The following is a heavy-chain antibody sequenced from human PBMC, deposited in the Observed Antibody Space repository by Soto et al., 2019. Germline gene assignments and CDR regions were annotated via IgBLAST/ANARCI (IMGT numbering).Heavy chain of an antibody. CDR3: ARVVHDYSNPFDY. CDR2: IYYSGST. V-gene: IGHV4-31*03. J-gene: IGHJ4*02. Sequence: SETLSLTCTVSGGSISSGGYYWSWIRQHPGKGLEWIGYIYYSGSTYYNPSLKSRVTISVDTSKNQFSLKLSSVTAADTAVYYCARVVHDYSNPFDYWGQGTLVTVSS. CDR1: GGSISSGGYY. D-gene: IGHD4-4*01.